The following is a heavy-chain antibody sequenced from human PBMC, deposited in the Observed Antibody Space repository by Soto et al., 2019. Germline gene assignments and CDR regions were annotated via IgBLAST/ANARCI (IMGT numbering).Heavy chain of an antibody. V-gene: IGHV4-39*01. CDR1: GGSISSSSYY. D-gene: IGHD6-13*01. J-gene: IGHJ4*02. Sequence: QLQLQESGPGLVKPSETLSLTCTVSGGSISSSSYYWGWIRQPPGKGLEWIGNIYYSGNTYYSPSLKRRVTISVDTSKSQFSLKLGSVTAADTAVYYCARREGSSWHDYWGQGTLVTVSS. CDR3: ARREGSSWHDY. CDR2: IYYSGNT.